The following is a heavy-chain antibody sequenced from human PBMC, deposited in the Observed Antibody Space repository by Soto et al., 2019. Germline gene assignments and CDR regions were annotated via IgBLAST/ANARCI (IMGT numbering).Heavy chain of an antibody. CDR2: IYWDDDK. D-gene: IGHD6-19*01. J-gene: IGHJ4*02. CDR3: AHMSESSGWYVLDY. V-gene: IGHV2-5*02. Sequence: GLDLEWLALIYWDDDKRYSPSLKSRLTTTKDTSKNQVVLTMTNMDPVDTATYYCAHMSESSGWYVLDYWGQGTLVTVSS.